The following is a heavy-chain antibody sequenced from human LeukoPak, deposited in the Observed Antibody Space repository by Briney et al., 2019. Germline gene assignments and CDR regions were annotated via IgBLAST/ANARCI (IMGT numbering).Heavy chain of an antibody. CDR2: ISGSGGST. CDR1: GFTFSSYA. CDR3: AKGVTRYSSGWVDY. J-gene: IGHJ4*02. Sequence: PGGSLRLSCAASGFTFSSYAMSWVRQAPGKGLEWVSAISGSGGSTYYADSVKGRFPISRDNPKNTLYLQMNSLRAEDTDVYYCAKGVTRYSSGWVDYWGQGTLVTVSS. D-gene: IGHD6-19*01. V-gene: IGHV3-23*01.